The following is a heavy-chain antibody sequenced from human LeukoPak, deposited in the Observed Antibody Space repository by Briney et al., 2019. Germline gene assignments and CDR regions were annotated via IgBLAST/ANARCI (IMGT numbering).Heavy chain of an antibody. J-gene: IGHJ4*02. CDR2: ISSSSTYI. Sequence: GGSLRLSCAVSGFTFSSYSMNWVRQAPGKGLEWVSSISSSSTYIYYADSVKGRFTISRDNAKNSLYLQMNSLRAEDTAVYYCARDGREQGSGYWGRGTLVTVSS. CDR3: ARDGREQGSGY. CDR1: GFTFSSYS. V-gene: IGHV3-21*01. D-gene: IGHD1-26*01.